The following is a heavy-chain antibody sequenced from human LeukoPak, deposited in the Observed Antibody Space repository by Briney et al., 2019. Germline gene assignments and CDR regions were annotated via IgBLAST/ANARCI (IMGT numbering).Heavy chain of an antibody. CDR2: ISPSGGST. D-gene: IGHD5-12*01. Sequence: GGSLRLSCTTSGLTFSNCVMTWVRQVPGKGLEWVSSISPSGGSTFYADSVKGRFTISRDNSKNTLYLQMSSLGAEDTAAYYCAGGYSDYDFFDSWGQGTLVTVSS. V-gene: IGHV3-23*01. CDR1: GLTFSNCV. J-gene: IGHJ4*02. CDR3: AGGYSDYDFFDS.